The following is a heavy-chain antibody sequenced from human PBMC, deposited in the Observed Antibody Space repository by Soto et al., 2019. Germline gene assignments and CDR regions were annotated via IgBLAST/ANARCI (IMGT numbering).Heavy chain of an antibody. D-gene: IGHD6-13*01. CDR2: IYYSGST. J-gene: IGHJ5*02. V-gene: IGHV4-39*01. Sequence: SETLSLTCTVSGGSISSSSYYWGWIRQPPGKGLEWIGSIYYSGSTYYNPSLKSRVTISVDTSKNQFSLKLSSVTAADTAVYYCARHPPLGSSWYWFDPWGQGTLVTVSS. CDR3: ARHPPLGSSWYWFDP. CDR1: GGSISSSSYY.